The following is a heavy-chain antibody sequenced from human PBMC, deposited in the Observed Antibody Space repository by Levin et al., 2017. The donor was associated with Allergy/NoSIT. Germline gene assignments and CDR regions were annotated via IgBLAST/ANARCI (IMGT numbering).Heavy chain of an antibody. Sequence: GESLKISCAASGVTFSSYAMSWVRQAPGKGLEWVSGISGSGGSTYYADSLKGRFTISRDNSKNTLYLQMNSLRAEDTAVYYCAEGYYSASHIWGQGTMVTVSS. CDR2: ISGSGGST. V-gene: IGHV3-23*01. J-gene: IGHJ3*02. D-gene: IGHD2-15*01. CDR1: GVTFSSYA. CDR3: AEGYYSASHI.